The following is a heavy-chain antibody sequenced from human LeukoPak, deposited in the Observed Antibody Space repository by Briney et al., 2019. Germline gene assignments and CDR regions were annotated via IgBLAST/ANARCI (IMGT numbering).Heavy chain of an antibody. J-gene: IGHJ6*03. CDR3: ARLSFGPYYYYYMDG. Sequence: SETLSLTCTVSGGSISSSSYYWGWIRQPPGQGLEWIGSIYYSGSTYYNPSLKSRVTISVDTSKNQFSLKLSSVTAADTAVYYCARLSFGPYYYYYMDGWSKGTTVTVYS. V-gene: IGHV4-39*01. CDR1: GGSISSSSYY. D-gene: IGHD3-10*01. CDR2: IYYSGST.